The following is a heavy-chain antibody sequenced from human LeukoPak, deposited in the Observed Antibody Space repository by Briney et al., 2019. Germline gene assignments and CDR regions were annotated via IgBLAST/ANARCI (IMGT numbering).Heavy chain of an antibody. Sequence: GGSLRLSCAASGFTFSSYAMSWVRQAPGKGLKWVSAISGSGGSTYYADSVKGRFTISRDNSKNTLYLQMNSLRAEDTAVYYCAKASRRLGYCSSTSCYARGSYYYMDVWGKGTTVTVSS. CDR3: AKASRRLGYCSSTSCYARGSYYYMDV. CDR2: ISGSGGST. D-gene: IGHD2-2*01. CDR1: GFTFSSYA. J-gene: IGHJ6*03. V-gene: IGHV3-23*01.